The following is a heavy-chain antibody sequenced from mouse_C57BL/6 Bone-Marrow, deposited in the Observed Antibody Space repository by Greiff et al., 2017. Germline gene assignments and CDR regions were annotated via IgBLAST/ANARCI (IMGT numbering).Heavy chain of an antibody. CDR3: AGSAYYDYDRYARDY. CDR1: GFSLSTSGMG. D-gene: IGHD2-4*01. Sequence: QVTLKESGPGILQSSQTLSLTCSFSGFSLSTSGMGVSWIRQPSGKGLEWLAHIYWDDDQRYKPSLKSRLTISKDTSRNQVFLKITSVDTADTATYYCAGSAYYDYDRYARDYWGQGTSVTVSS. CDR2: IYWDDDQ. V-gene: IGHV8-12*01. J-gene: IGHJ4*01.